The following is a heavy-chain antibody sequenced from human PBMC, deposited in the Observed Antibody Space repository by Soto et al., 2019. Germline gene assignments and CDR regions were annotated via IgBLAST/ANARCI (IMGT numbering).Heavy chain of an antibody. Sequence: QLQLLESGPGLVKASETLSLTCSVSGGSISTSRSYWAWIRHPPGKGLEWLANIFYSGSTFYNPSLASRVSVSVDTSKNEFSLKLRSVTAADTAVYYCARQPTTGDTDLWFDPWGQGTLVTVSS. J-gene: IGHJ5*02. V-gene: IGHV4-39*01. CDR2: IFYSGST. D-gene: IGHD2-21*01. CDR3: ARQPTTGDTDLWFDP. CDR1: GGSISTSRSY.